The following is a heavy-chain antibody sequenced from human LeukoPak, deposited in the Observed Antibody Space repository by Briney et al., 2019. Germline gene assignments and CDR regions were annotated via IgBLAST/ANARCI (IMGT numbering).Heavy chain of an antibody. CDR2: ISSSSSYI. CDR1: GFTFSTHT. V-gene: IGHV3-21*01. D-gene: IGHD2-2*01. J-gene: IGHJ4*02. Sequence: PGGSLRLSCAGAGFTFSTHTINWVRQAPGKGLEWVSSISSSSSYIYYADSVKGRFTISRDNAKNSMYLQMNSLRAEDTAVYYCTRDPGRCTSTSCYPDYWGQGTLVTVSS. CDR3: TRDPGRCTSTSCYPDY.